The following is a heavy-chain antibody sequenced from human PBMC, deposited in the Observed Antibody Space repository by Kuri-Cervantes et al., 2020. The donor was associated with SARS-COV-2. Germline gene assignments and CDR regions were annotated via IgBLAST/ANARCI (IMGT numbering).Heavy chain of an antibody. V-gene: IGHV3-23*01. Sequence: GESLKISCAASGFTFDDYAMSWVRQAPGKGLEWVSAISGSGGSTYYADSVKGRFTISRDNSKNTLYLQMNSLGAEDTAVYYCAKDHPNCGGDCSLADYWGQGTLVTVSS. D-gene: IGHD2-21*02. CDR2: ISGSGGST. CDR3: AKDHPNCGGDCSLADY. CDR1: GFTFDDYA. J-gene: IGHJ4*02.